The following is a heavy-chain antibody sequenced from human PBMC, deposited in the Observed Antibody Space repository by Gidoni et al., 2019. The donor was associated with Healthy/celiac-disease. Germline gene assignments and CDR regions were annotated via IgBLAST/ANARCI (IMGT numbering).Heavy chain of an antibody. Sequence: QLQLQESGPGLVKPSETLSLTCTVSGGSIISSSYYWGWIRQPPGKGLEWIGSIYYSGSTYYNPSLKSRVTISVDTSKNQFSLKLSSVTAADTAVYYCARRITIFGVVIGYFDYWGQGTLVTVSS. V-gene: IGHV4-39*01. J-gene: IGHJ4*02. CDR2: IYYSGST. CDR1: GGSIISSSYY. D-gene: IGHD3-3*01. CDR3: ARRITIFGVVIGYFDY.